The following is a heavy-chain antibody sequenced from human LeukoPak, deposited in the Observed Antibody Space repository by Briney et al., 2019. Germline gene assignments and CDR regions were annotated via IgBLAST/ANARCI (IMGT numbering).Heavy chain of an antibody. V-gene: IGHV4-30-4*01. CDR3: ARDSQDGYYYYGMDV. CDR1: GGSISSGDYY. Sequence: SEPLSLTCTVSGGSISSGDYYWRWIRQPPGKGLEWIGYIYYSGSTYYNPSLKSRVTISVDTSKNQFSLKLSSVTAADTAVYYCARDSQDGYYYYGMDVWGQGTTVTVSS. CDR2: IYYSGST. D-gene: IGHD4-17*01. J-gene: IGHJ6*02.